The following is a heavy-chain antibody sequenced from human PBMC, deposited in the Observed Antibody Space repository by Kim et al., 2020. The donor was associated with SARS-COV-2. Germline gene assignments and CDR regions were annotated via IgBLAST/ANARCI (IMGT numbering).Heavy chain of an antibody. D-gene: IGHD3-10*01. V-gene: IGHV7-4-1*02. CDR3: ARESITMVRGVNYNWFDP. CDR2: INTNTGNP. Sequence: ASVKVSCKASGYTFTSYAMNWVRQAPGQGLEWMGWINTNTGNPTYAQGFTGRFVFSLDTSVSTAYLQISSLKAEDTAVYYCARESITMVRGVNYNWFDPWGQGTLVTVSS. CDR1: GYTFTSYA. J-gene: IGHJ5*02.